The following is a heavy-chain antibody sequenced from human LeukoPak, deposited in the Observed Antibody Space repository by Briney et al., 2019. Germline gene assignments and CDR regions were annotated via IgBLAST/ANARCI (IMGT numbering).Heavy chain of an antibody. CDR2: IYYSGST. D-gene: IGHD2-15*01. J-gene: IGHJ4*02. V-gene: IGHV4-31*03. CDR3: ARGVASQYFDY. CDR1: GGSISSGGYY. Sequence: SETLSLTCTVSGGSISSGGYYWSWIRQHPGKGLEWIGYIYYSGSTYYNPSLKSRVTISVDTSKNQFSLKLSSVTAADTAAYYCARGVASQYFDYWGQGTLVTVSS.